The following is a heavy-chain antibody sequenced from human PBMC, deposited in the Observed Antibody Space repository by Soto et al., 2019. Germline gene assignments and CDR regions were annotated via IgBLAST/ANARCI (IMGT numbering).Heavy chain of an antibody. Sequence: RLWWGAAEVNCRDYAISWVSQDPGKGLEWVSAISGSGGSTYYADSVKGRFTISRDNSKNTLYLQMNSLRAEDTAVYYCAKDVGRQLWSNRPFDYWGQGTLVTVSS. CDR3: AKDVGRQLWSNRPFDY. CDR1: EVNCRDYA. D-gene: IGHD5-18*01. J-gene: IGHJ4*02. CDR2: ISGSGGST. V-gene: IGHV3-23*01.